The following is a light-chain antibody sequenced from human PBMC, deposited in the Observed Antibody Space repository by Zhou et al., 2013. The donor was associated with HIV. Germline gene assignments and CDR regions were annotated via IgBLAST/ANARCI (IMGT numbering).Light chain of an antibody. Sequence: EIVLTQSPGTLSLSPGERATLSCRASQIVSSSYLAWYQQKPGQAPRLLIYAASSRATGIPDRFSGSGSGTDFTLTISRLEPEDFAVYYCQQYGSSPGTFGQGTKAGDQT. V-gene: IGKV3-20*01. CDR3: QQYGSSPGT. J-gene: IGKJ2*01. CDR1: QIVSSSY. CDR2: AAS.